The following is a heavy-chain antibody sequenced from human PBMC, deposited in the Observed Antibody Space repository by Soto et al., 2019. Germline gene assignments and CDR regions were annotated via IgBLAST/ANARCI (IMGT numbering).Heavy chain of an antibody. CDR3: AHIHRAAGTFYFDY. J-gene: IGHJ4*02. D-gene: IGHD6-13*01. Sequence: QITLKESGPTLVKPTQTLTLTRTFSGFSLSTFGVGVGWIRQPPGKALEWLTLIYWDDDERYSPSLKSRLTITKDTSENQVVLTMTNVDPVDTATYYCAHIHRAAGTFYFDYWGQGTLVTVSS. CDR1: GFSLSTFGVG. CDR2: IYWDDDE. V-gene: IGHV2-5*02.